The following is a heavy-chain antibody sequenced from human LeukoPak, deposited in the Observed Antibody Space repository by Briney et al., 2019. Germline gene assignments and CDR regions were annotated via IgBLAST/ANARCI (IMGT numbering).Heavy chain of an antibody. CDR1: GFTFSSYE. J-gene: IGHJ6*03. D-gene: IGHD3-10*01. CDR2: ISSSGSTI. CDR3: AKAGYGSGSYWIYYYYYMDV. Sequence: GGSLRLSCAASGFTFSSYEMNWVRQAPGKGLEWVSYISSSGSTIYYADSVKGRFTISRDNAKNSLYLQMNSLRAEDTAVYYCAKAGYGSGSYWIYYYYYMDVWGKGTTVTISS. V-gene: IGHV3-48*03.